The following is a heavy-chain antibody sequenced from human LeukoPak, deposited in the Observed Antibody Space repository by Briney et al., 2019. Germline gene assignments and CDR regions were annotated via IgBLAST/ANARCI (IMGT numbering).Heavy chain of an antibody. Sequence: GASVKVSCKASGYTFTSYGITWGRQAPGQGLEWMGWISAYNGNTNYAQKLQGRVTMTTDTSTSTAYMELQRLRSDDTAVYYCARDVFDILTGYLSGYYDYMHVWAKGTTVIVSS. D-gene: IGHD3-9*01. CDR2: ISAYNGNT. J-gene: IGHJ6*03. V-gene: IGHV1-18*01. CDR3: ARDVFDILTGYLSGYYDYMHV. CDR1: GYTFTSYG.